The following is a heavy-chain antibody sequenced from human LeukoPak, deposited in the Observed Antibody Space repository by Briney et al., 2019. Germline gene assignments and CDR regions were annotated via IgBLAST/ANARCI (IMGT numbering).Heavy chain of an antibody. D-gene: IGHD3-22*01. Sequence: GGSLRLSCTASGFTFSGYSMNWIRQAPGKGLEWVGRIKSKTDGGTTDYAAPVKGRFTISRDDSKNTLYLQMNSLKTEDTAVYYCTTGDDITTGDYWGQGTLVTVSS. CDR1: GFTFSGYS. V-gene: IGHV3-15*07. CDR2: IKSKTDGGTT. CDR3: TTGDDITTGDY. J-gene: IGHJ4*02.